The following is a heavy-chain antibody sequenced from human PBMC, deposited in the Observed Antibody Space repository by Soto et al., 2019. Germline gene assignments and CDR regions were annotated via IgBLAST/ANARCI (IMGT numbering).Heavy chain of an antibody. CDR3: ARGAGEPQKSGGSYYGLDV. J-gene: IGHJ6*02. CDR1: GFTLSDHY. Sequence: PGGSLRLSCAASGFTLSDHYMDWVRQAPGKGLEWVGRTRNKANSYTTEYAASVKGRFTISRDDSQNSLYLQMNSLKTEDTAVYYCARGAGEPQKSGGSYYGLDVWGLGTKVTVSS. D-gene: IGHD7-27*01. CDR2: TRNKANSYTT. V-gene: IGHV3-72*01.